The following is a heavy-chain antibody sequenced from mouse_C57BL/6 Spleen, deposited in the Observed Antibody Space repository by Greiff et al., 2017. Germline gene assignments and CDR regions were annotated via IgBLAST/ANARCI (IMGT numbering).Heavy chain of an antibody. CDR1: GFNIKDDY. Sequence: EVQLQQSGAELVRPGASVKLSCTASGFNIKDDYMHWVKQRPEQGLEWIGWIDPENGDTEYASKFQGKATITADTASNTAYLQLSSQTSEDTAVYYCTTRYAMDYWGQGTSVTVSS. CDR2: IDPENGDT. J-gene: IGHJ4*01. CDR3: TTRYAMDY. V-gene: IGHV14-4*01.